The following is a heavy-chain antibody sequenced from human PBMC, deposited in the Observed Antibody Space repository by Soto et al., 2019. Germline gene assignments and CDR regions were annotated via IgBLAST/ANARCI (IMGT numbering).Heavy chain of an antibody. CDR2: ISYDGSNK. V-gene: IGHV3-30-3*01. CDR1: GFTFSSYA. Sequence: GGSLRLSCAASGFTFSSYAMHWVRQAPGKGLEWVAVISYDGSNKYYADSVKGRFTISRDNSKNTLYLQMNSLRAEDTAVYYCARPGGKTGTLDYWGQGTLVTVSS. CDR3: ARPGGKTGTLDY. D-gene: IGHD1-1*01. J-gene: IGHJ4*02.